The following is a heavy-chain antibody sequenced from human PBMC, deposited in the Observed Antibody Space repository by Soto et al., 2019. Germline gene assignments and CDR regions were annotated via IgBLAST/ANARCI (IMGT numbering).Heavy chain of an antibody. CDR2: VSVRGADK. Sequence: GGSLRLSCAASGFPFSIYTMNLVRQAPGKGLEWVSGVSVRGADKFYADSVKGRFTISRDNSINFLFLQMNDLRAGDTAVYFCEVTRLYDNFDYPGDGFNCGDQSTMVTVSS. CDR3: EVTRLYDNFDYPGDGFNC. J-gene: IGHJ3*01. V-gene: IGHV3-23*01. D-gene: IGHD3-22*01. CDR1: GFPFSIYT.